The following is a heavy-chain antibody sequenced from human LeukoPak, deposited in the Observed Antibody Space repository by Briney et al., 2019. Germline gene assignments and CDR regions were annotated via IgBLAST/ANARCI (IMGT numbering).Heavy chain of an antibody. J-gene: IGHJ4*02. CDR2: ISGSGSST. Sequence: GGSLRLSCTVSGFTVSSNSMSWVRQAPGKGLEWVSAISGSGSSTYYADSVKGRFTISRDNSKNTLYLQMNSLRAEDTAVYYCAKVLQLYGDFDYWGQGTLVTVSS. CDR3: AKVLQLYGDFDY. V-gene: IGHV3-23*01. D-gene: IGHD4-17*01. CDR1: GFTVSSNS.